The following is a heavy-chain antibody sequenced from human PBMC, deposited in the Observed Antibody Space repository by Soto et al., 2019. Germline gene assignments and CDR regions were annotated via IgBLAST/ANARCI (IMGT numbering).Heavy chain of an antibody. CDR1: GFTFSSYA. Sequence: GGSLILSCAASGFTFSSYAMSWFRQAPGKGLEWVSAISGSGGSAYYADSVKGRFTISRDNSTNTLYLQMNTLSAEDTAVYYCAKHDSSGYLGYWGQGTLVTGSS. CDR3: AKHDSSGYLGY. D-gene: IGHD3-22*01. CDR2: ISGSGGSA. V-gene: IGHV3-23*01. J-gene: IGHJ4*02.